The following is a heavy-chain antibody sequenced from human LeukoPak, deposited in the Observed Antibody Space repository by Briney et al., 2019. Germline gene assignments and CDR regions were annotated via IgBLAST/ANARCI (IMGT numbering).Heavy chain of an antibody. CDR1: GFTFGNYG. D-gene: IGHD3-22*01. CDR2: IKQDGSAK. CDR3: APSHDSRGNN. J-gene: IGHJ4*01. V-gene: IGHV3-7*01. Sequence: GGSLRLSCAASGFTFGNYGMHWVRQAPGKGLEWVANIKQDGSAKYYVDSVKGRFTISRDNARNSLYLEMNNLRAEDTAIYYCAPSHDSRGNNWGQATLVTVSS.